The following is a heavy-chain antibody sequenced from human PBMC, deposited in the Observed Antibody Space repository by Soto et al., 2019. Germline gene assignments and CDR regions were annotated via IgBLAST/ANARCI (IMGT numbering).Heavy chain of an antibody. CDR1: GFTVSGSY. J-gene: IGHJ6*02. Sequence: EVQLVESGGELTHPGGSLRLSCVASGFTVSGSYMTCVRHAPGKGLEWVSVMYSAGDTYYADSVKGRFTVSKDITENMFYLLMTSLRAEDTATFYYCGIIGGSILSYGMDVWCHGTTVPVSS. CDR2: MYSAGDT. D-gene: IGHD3-10*01. CDR3: GIIGGSILSYGMDV. V-gene: IGHV3-53*01.